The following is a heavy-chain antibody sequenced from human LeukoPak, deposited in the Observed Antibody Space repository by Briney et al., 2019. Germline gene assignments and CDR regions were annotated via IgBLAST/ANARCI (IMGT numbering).Heavy chain of an antibody. J-gene: IGHJ4*02. D-gene: IGHD2-15*01. CDR2: IHHSGST. Sequence: SETLPLTCTVSGYSFNSGYYWGWIRQAPGKGLEWIGNIHHSGSTYYNPSLKSRVAISVDSSKNEFSLKLNSVTAADTAVYYCARRYCTGGNCYFLGPIFRWGQGTLVTVSS. V-gene: IGHV4-38-2*02. CDR1: GYSFNSGYY. CDR3: ARRYCTGGNCYFLGPIFR.